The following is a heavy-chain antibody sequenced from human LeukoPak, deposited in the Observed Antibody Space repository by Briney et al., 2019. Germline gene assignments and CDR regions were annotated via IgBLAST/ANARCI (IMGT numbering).Heavy chain of an antibody. D-gene: IGHD6-6*01. J-gene: IGHJ4*02. Sequence: VASVKVSCKASGYTFTGYYMHWVRQAPGQGLEWMGWINPKSGGTNYAQKFQGRVTMTRDTSISTAYMELSRLRSDDTAVYYCARGIAVRRSDYWGQGTLVTVSS. CDR3: ARGIAVRRSDY. CDR1: GYTFTGYY. V-gene: IGHV1-2*02. CDR2: INPKSGGT.